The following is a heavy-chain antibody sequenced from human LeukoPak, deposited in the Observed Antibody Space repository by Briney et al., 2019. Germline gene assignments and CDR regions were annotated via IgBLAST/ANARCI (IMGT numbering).Heavy chain of an antibody. Sequence: GRSLRLSCAASGFTFSSYAMHWVRQAPGKGLEWVAVISYDGSNKYYADSVKGRFTISRDNSKNTLYLQMNSLRAEDTAVYYCAKDPESYDYGDPYPDGWGQGTLVTVSS. D-gene: IGHD4-17*01. V-gene: IGHV3-30-3*01. J-gene: IGHJ4*02. CDR3: AKDPESYDYGDPYPDG. CDR2: ISYDGSNK. CDR1: GFTFSSYA.